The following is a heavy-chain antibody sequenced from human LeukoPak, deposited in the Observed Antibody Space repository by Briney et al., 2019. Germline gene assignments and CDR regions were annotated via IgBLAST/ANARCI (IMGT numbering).Heavy chain of an antibody. V-gene: IGHV1-69*04. D-gene: IGHD1-26*01. Sequence: ASVKVSCKASGGTFSSYAISWVRQAPGQGLEWVGRIIPILGIANYAQKFQGRVTITADKSTSTAYMELSSLRAEGTAVYYCVGSTSFFHCWGQGALVTVSS. CDR2: IIPILGIA. CDR3: VGSTSFFHC. J-gene: IGHJ4*02. CDR1: GGTFSSYA.